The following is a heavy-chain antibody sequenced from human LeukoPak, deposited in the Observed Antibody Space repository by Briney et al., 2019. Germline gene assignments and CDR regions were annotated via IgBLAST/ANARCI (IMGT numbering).Heavy chain of an antibody. CDR2: ISGSGGTT. CDR1: GFTFSSYA. Sequence: PGGSLRLSCAASGFTFSSYAMSWVRQVPGKGLEWVSAISGSGGTTYYADSVKGRFTISRDNAKNTPYLQMDRLRAEDTGVYYCARSNQADDYWGQGTLVTVSS. CDR3: ARSNQADDY. V-gene: IGHV3-23*01. J-gene: IGHJ4*02. D-gene: IGHD1-14*01.